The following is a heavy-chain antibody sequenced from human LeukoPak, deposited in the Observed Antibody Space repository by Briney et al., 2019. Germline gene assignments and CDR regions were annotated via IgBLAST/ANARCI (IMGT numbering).Heavy chain of an antibody. CDR1: RFTHSRYR. D-gene: IGHD2-15*01. J-gene: IGHJ4*02. Sequence: PWRSLTHTCPATRFTHSRYRMHSLRQAPCKGPAWVEVIWYDGSNEYYGDSVKGRFTISTDNSQNNVYLQMNSPRAEDTAVYYCARELSPVVKYYFDPWGQGTQVTVSS. V-gene: IGHV3-33*08. CDR3: ARELSPVVKYYFDP. CDR2: IWYDGSNE.